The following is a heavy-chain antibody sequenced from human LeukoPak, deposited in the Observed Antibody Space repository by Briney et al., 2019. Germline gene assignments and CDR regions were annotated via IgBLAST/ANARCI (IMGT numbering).Heavy chain of an antibody. CDR3: ARDIYYDFWSGYQSYNWFDP. Sequence: SETLSLTCAVYGGSFSGHYWSWIRQPPGKGLEWIGEINHSGSTNYNPSLKSRVTISVDTSKNQFSLKLSSVTAADTAVYYCARDIYYDFWSGYQSYNWFDPWGQGTLVTVSS. CDR1: GGSFSGHY. J-gene: IGHJ5*02. CDR2: INHSGST. V-gene: IGHV4-34*01. D-gene: IGHD3-3*01.